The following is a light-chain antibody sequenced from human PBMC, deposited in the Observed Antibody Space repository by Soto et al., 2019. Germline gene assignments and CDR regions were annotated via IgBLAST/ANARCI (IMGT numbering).Light chain of an antibody. V-gene: IGKV1-27*01. CDR1: QDITNF. CDR3: QTYDSSPFS. J-gene: IGKJ3*01. CDR2: AAS. Sequence: DIRMTQSPSSLSASVGDRVTFTCRASQDITNFLAWYQQKPGKVPNLLIFAASTLEPGVPSRFRGSGSGSDITRTISCLQPEDVATYYCQTYDSSPFSVGPGTKVDIK.